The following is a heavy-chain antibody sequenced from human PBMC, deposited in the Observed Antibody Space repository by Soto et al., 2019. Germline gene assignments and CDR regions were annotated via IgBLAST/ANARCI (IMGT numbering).Heavy chain of an antibody. V-gene: IGHV1-18*04. D-gene: IGHD2-2*01. CDR3: ARGPRYCSSTSCFSGVTWFDP. CDR2: ISSYNGNT. Sequence: VKVSFKASGYTFTSYGISWVRQAPGQGLEWMGWISSYNGNTNYAQKVQGRVTMTTDTSTSTTYMELRSLRSDDTAVYYCARGPRYCSSTSCFSGVTWFDPWGQGTLVTVSS. J-gene: IGHJ5*02. CDR1: GYTFTSYG.